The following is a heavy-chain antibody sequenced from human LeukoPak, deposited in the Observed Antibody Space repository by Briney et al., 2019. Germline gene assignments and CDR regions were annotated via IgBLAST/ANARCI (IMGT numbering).Heavy chain of an antibody. Sequence: PSETLSLTCTVSGGSISSYYWSWIRQPPGNGLEWIGYIYYSGSTHYNPSLKSRVTISVDTSKNQFSLKLSSVTAADTAVYYCARYDPGAFDIWGQGTMVTVSS. CDR2: IYYSGST. CDR3: ARYDPGAFDI. V-gene: IGHV4-59*12. D-gene: IGHD3-16*01. J-gene: IGHJ3*02. CDR1: GGSISSYY.